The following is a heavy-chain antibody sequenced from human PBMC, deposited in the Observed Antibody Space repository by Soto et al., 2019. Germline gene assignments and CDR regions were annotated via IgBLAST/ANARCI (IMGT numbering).Heavy chain of an antibody. V-gene: IGHV1-18*01. D-gene: IGHD2-2*01. CDR1: GYTFTSYG. J-gene: IGHJ5*02. CDR2: ISASNGNT. CDR3: ARVEAAMSGHWFDP. Sequence: QDQLVQSGAEVKKPGASVKVSCKASGYTFTSYGISWVRQAPGQGLGWMGWISASNGNTNYAQKLQGRVTMTTDTSTSTAYLELRSLRSDDTAVYYCARVEAAMSGHWFDPWGQGTLVTVSS.